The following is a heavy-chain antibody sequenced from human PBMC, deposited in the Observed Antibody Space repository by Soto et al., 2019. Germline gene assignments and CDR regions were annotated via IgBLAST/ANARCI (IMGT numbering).Heavy chain of an antibody. CDR3: AKDFSAAFDI. CDR1: GFTFDDYT. J-gene: IGHJ3*02. CDR2: ISWDGGST. D-gene: IGHD3-3*02. Sequence: EVQLVGSGGVVVQPGGSLRLSCAASGFTFDDYTMHWVRQGPGKGLEWVSLISWDGGSTYYADSVNGRFTISRDNSKNSLYLQMNSLRTEDTALYYCAKDFSAAFDIWGQGTMVTVSS. V-gene: IGHV3-43*01.